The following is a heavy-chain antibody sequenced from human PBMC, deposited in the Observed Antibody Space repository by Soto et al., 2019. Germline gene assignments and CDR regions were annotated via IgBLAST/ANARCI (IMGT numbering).Heavy chain of an antibody. CDR3: ARGIYSTSSSFDS. Sequence: SETLSLTCTVSGDSISTADYYWNWIRQPPGKGLEWIGYIYYSGNTYYIPSLKSRVTISVDTSKNQISLKLNSVTAADTAVYYCARGIYSTSSSFDSWGQGTLVTVSS. J-gene: IGHJ4*02. D-gene: IGHD6-6*01. CDR2: IYYSGNT. V-gene: IGHV4-30-4*01. CDR1: GDSISTADYY.